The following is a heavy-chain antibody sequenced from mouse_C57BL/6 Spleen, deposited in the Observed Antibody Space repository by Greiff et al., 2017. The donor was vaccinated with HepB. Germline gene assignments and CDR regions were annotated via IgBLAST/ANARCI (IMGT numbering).Heavy chain of an antibody. V-gene: IGHV5-17*01. D-gene: IGHD1-1*01. CDR2: ISSGSSTI. Sequence: EVKLVESGGGLVKPGGSLKLSCAASGFTFSDYGMHWVRQAPEKGLEWVAYISSGSSTIYYADTVKGRFTISRDNAKNTLFLQMTSLRSEDTAMYYCANYGSSYVLFAYWGQGTLVTVSA. J-gene: IGHJ3*01. CDR1: GFTFSDYG. CDR3: ANYGSSYVLFAY.